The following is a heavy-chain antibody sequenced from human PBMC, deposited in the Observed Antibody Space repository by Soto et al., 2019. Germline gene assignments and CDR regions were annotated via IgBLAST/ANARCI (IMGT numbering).Heavy chain of an antibody. CDR1: GFTFSSYA. V-gene: IGHV3-30-3*01. J-gene: IGHJ4*02. D-gene: IGHD3-22*01. CDR3: ASANYYDSSGITDY. CDR2: ISYDGSNK. Sequence: PGGSLRLSCAASGFTFSSYAMHWVRQAPGKGLEWVAVISYDGSNKYYADSVKRRFTISRDNSKNTLYLQMNSLRAEDTAVYYCASANYYDSSGITDYWGQGTLVTVSS.